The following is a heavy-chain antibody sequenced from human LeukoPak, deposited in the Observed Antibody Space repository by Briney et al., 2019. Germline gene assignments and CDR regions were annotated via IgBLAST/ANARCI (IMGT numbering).Heavy chain of an antibody. CDR3: ASGSGGAMGV. Sequence: RASVKVSCKASGGTFSSYAISWVRQAPGQGLEWMGGIIPIFGTANYAQKFQGRVTITTDESTSTAYMELSSLRPEDTAVYYCASGSGGAMGVWGKGTTVTVSS. V-gene: IGHV1-69*05. CDR2: IIPIFGTA. CDR1: GGTFSSYA. D-gene: IGHD3-3*01. J-gene: IGHJ6*04.